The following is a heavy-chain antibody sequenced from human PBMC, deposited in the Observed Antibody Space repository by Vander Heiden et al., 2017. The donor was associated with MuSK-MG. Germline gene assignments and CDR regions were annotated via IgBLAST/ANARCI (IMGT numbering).Heavy chain of an antibody. CDR2: IIPIFGPA. CDR1: GGTFSSYA. J-gene: IGHJ4*02. V-gene: IGHV1-69*01. CDR3: GRVRGLRVSCLSY. Sequence: QVQLVQSGAEVKKPGSSVKVSCKASGGTFSSYAISWVRQAPGQGLEWMGGIIPIFGPANYAQKVQGRVTITADESTSTAYMELSRMRSEDTAVYYYGRVRGLRVSCLSYWGQGTMVTVSS. D-gene: IGHD5-12*01.